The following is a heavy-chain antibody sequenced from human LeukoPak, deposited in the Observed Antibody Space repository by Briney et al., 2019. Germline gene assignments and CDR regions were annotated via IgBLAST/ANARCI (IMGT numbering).Heavy chain of an antibody. CDR2: IYYDGSNK. J-gene: IGHJ4*02. CDR1: GFSFRNYG. V-gene: IGHV3-33*01. Sequence: GRSLRLSCAASGFSFRNYGMYWVRQAPGKGLEWVAVIYYDGSNKYYADSVKGRYTISRDNSKNTLYLQMNSLRAEDTAVYYCARQTVAGTFFDYWGQGTLVTVSS. CDR3: ARQTVAGTFFDY. D-gene: IGHD6-19*01.